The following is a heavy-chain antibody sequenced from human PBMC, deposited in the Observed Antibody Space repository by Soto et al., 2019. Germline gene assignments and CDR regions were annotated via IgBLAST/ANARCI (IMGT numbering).Heavy chain of an antibody. CDR2: IYWDDDK. J-gene: IGHJ4*02. D-gene: IGHD3-16*02. V-gene: IGHV2-5*02. Sequence: QITLKESGPTLVKHTQTLTLTCTFSGCSLSTSGVGVVWIRQHPAKALEWLALIYWDDDKRYSPSLKSRLTITQDNSKNQVVLTMTHMDPVDTATYDFAPIRVGLYYYFDDWGQGTLVTVSS. CDR3: APIRVGLYYYFDD. CDR1: GCSLSTSGVG.